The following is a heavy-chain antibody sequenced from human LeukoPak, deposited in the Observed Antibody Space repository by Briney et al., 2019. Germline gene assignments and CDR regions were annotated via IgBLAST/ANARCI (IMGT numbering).Heavy chain of an antibody. J-gene: IGHJ4*02. CDR1: GYTFTDFY. D-gene: IGHD2-21*01. CDR3: ARAYCGGDCAVGNY. CDR2: TNPDSGGT. Sequence: GASLKVSCKASGYTFTDFYIHWVRQAPGQGLEWMAWTNPDSGGTSHAQKFQGRVTMTRYTSTNTVYMELSRLTSDDTAVYYCARAYCGGDCAVGNYWGQGTLVTVSS. V-gene: IGHV1-2*02.